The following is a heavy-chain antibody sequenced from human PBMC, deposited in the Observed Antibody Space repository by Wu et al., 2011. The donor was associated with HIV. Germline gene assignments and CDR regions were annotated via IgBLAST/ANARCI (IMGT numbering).Heavy chain of an antibody. D-gene: IGHD5-24*01. V-gene: IGHV1-69*04. CDR3: ATYNKRSFSFDF. Sequence: QVQLTQSGAEVKKPGSSVRVSCKASGDTLTSFATTWLRQAPGHGLEWVGRIVPILGTSTSAQMFQDRVTFTADKSTNTAYMELSSLISEDTAVYYCATYNKRSFSFDFWGQGTLVTVSS. CDR1: GDTLTSFA. CDR2: IVPILGTS. J-gene: IGHJ4*02.